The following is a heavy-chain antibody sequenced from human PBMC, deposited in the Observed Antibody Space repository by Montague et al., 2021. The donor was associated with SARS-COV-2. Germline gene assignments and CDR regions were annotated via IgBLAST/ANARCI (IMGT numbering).Heavy chain of an antibody. CDR2: IDYSGST. J-gene: IGHJ6*03. V-gene: IGHV4-39*02. D-gene: IGHD2-21*01. Sequence: SETLSLTCTVSSGSISSSSYYWGWLRPPPGKGLEWIGSIDYSGSTYSXXXSKSRVPIAVDTTKNHFSLKLSSVTAADTDVYYCAIKVEDVVVIVMVPLYYYYMDVWGKGTTVTVSS. CDR3: AIKVEDVVVIVMVPLYYYYMDV. CDR1: SGSISSSSYY.